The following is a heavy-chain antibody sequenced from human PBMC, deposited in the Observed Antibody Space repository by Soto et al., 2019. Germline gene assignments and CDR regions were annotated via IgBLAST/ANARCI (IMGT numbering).Heavy chain of an antibody. Sequence: GGSLRLSCAASGFTFSNFWMSWVRQAPGKGLEWVANIKQDGSEKYYVDSVKGRFTISRDNAENSLYLQMNSLRAEDTAVYYCTTPSVRSGIIDYWGQGTQVTVSS. J-gene: IGHJ4*02. CDR3: TTPSVRSGIIDY. CDR2: IKQDGSEK. D-gene: IGHD6-13*01. CDR1: GFTFSNFW. V-gene: IGHV3-7*03.